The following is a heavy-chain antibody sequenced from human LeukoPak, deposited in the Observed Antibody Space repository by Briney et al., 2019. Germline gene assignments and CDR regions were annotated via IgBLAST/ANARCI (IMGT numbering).Heavy chain of an antibody. V-gene: IGHV3-23*01. CDR1: GFTFSSYA. D-gene: IGHD1-26*01. CDR3: AKRDSGSHYVDY. Sequence: PGGSLRLSCAASGFTFSSYAMTWVRQAPGKGLEWVSAISGSSTSTYYADSVKGRFTISRDNSKNTLYLQMNSLRAEDTAVYYCAKRDSGSHYVDYWGQGTLVTVSS. J-gene: IGHJ4*02. CDR2: ISGSSTST.